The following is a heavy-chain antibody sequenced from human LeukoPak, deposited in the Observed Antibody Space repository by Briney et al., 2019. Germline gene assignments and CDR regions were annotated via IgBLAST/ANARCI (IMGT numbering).Heavy chain of an antibody. CDR1: GYTFTSYD. D-gene: IGHD2-2*01. V-gene: IGHV1-8*01. CDR2: MNPNSGNT. J-gene: IGHJ3*02. Sequence: ASVKVSCKASGYTFTSYDINWVRQATGQGLEWMGWMNPNSGNTGYAQKFQGRVTMTRNTSISTAYMELSSLRSEDTAVYYCARGWRRGDIVVVPAAFSDAFDIWGQGTMVTVSS. CDR3: ARGWRRGDIVVVPAAFSDAFDI.